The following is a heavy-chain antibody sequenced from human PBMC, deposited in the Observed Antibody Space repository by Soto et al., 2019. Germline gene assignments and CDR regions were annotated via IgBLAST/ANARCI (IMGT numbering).Heavy chain of an antibody. V-gene: IGHV3-64D*06. CDR3: VKGPLLAAAGIDL. J-gene: IGHJ4*02. Sequence: PGGSLRLSCSASGFTFSSYAMHWVRQAPGKGLEYVSGISSNGGTTYYADSVKGRFTISRDKSKNTLYLQMNTLRREDTAVFYCVKGPLLAAAGIDLWGQGTLVTVSS. CDR1: GFTFSSYA. D-gene: IGHD6-13*01. CDR2: ISSNGGTT.